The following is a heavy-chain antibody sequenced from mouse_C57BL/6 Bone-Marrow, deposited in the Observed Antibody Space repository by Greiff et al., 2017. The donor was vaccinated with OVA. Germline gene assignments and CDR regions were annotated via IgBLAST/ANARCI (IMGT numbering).Heavy chain of an antibody. CDR1: GYTFPHSW. Sequence: QVQLKQSGAELLRPGTSVQMSCKASGYTFPHSWLGWAKQRPGHGLAWIGDIYPGGGSTNYTEKFKGKATLTADKSSSTAYMQCSSLTSEDSAIYYCARGSSYARWFAYWGQGTLVTVAA. J-gene: IGHJ3*01. D-gene: IGHD1-1*01. CDR2: IYPGGGST. V-gene: IGHV1-63*01. CDR3: ARGSSYARWFAY.